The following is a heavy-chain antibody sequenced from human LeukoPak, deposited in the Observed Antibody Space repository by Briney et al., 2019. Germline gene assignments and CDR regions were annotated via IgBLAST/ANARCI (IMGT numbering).Heavy chain of an antibody. Sequence: SETLSHTCTVSGGSISSYYWSWIRQPAGKGLEWIGRIYTSGSTNYNPSLKSRVTISVDKSKNQFSLKLSSVTAADTAVYYCARDLAGYYDSSAIYYFDYWGQGTLVTVSS. J-gene: IGHJ4*02. CDR2: IYTSGST. CDR3: ARDLAGYYDSSAIYYFDY. CDR1: GGSISSYY. V-gene: IGHV4-4*07. D-gene: IGHD3-22*01.